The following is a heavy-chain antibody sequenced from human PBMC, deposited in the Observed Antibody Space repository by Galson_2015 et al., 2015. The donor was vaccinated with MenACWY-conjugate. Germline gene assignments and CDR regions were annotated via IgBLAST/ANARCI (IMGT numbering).Heavy chain of an antibody. CDR2: IKQDGSEQ. Sequence: SLRLSCAASGFTFSRYWMAWVRQAPGKGLEWVANIKQDGSEQYYVASVKDRFTISRDNAENSLYLEMNSLRGEDTAVFYCARVFSGGCYYSYGMDVWGQGTTVTVSS. CDR1: GFTFSRYW. J-gene: IGHJ6*02. D-gene: IGHD1-26*01. V-gene: IGHV3-7*03. CDR3: ARVFSGGCYYSYGMDV.